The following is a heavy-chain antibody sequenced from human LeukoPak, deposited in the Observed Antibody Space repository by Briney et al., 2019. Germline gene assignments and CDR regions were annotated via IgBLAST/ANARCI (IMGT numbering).Heavy chain of an antibody. CDR3: AKDIFRWTFDY. CDR1: GFPFSVAA. Sequence: GGSLRLSCVASGFPFSVAAMNWVRQSPGTGLEWVAGIGGDTLTHYADSVQGRFTISRDNSWNTPYLEMHGLRVDDTAVYYCAKDIFRWTFDYWGRGILVTVSS. V-gene: IGHV3-23*01. J-gene: IGHJ4*02. CDR2: IGGDTLT. D-gene: IGHD3/OR15-3a*01.